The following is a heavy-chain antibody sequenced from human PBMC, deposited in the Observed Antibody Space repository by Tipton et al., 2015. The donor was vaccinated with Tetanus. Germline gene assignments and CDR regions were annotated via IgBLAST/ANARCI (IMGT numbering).Heavy chain of an antibody. CDR2: IYYSGST. D-gene: IGHD7-27*01. J-gene: IGHJ5*02. CDR1: GGSISSYY. V-gene: IGHV4-59*01. CDR3: ARGVRYVLGVLGWFVP. Sequence: GLVKPSETLSLTCTVSGGSISSYYWSWIRQPPGKGLEWIGYIYYSGSTNYNPSVKSQVTISVDTSKNQFSLKLSSVTAAATAVYYFARGVRYVLGVLGWFVPGGLGTLVAVSS.